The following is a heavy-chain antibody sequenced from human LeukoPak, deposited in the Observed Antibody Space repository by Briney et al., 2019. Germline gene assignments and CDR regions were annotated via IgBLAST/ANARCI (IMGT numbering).Heavy chain of an antibody. CDR3: ARDSEWELLRYYYYGMDV. CDR1: GFTFSSYG. J-gene: IGHJ6*02. Sequence: GGSLRLSCAASGFTFSSYGMHWVRQAPGKGLEWVAVIWYDGSNKYYADSVKGRFTISRDNSKNTLYLQMNSLRDEDTAVYYCARDSEWELLRYYYYGMDVWGQGTTVTVSS. CDR2: IWYDGSNK. V-gene: IGHV3-33*01. D-gene: IGHD1-26*01.